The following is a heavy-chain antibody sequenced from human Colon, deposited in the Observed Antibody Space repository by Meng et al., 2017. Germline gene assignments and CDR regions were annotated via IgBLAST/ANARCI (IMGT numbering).Heavy chain of an antibody. CDR2: ISTTTRYI. J-gene: IGHJ4*02. D-gene: IGHD2-21*02. V-gene: IGHV3-21*02. CDR3: AREGAVVTAIGGGYFDY. Sequence: EVQLVESGGGLVKPGGSLRLSCAASGFTLTGYSRNWVRQAPGKGLEWVSSISTTTRYIYYADSVKGRFTVSRDNAKNSLYLQMNSLRAEDTAVYYCAREGAVVTAIGGGYFDYCGQGILVTVSS. CDR1: GFTLTGYS.